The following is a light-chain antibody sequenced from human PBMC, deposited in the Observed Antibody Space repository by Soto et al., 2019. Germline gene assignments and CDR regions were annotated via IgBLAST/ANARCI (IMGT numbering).Light chain of an antibody. Sequence: EIELTQSPGTLSLSPGERATLSCRASQSVSSSYLAWYQQKPSQAPRLLIYGASSKTTGLPDRFSGGGSGTYIPLTISRLEPDDFAVYYYQHYSNSFTFGQGTRLEIK. CDR3: QHYSNSFT. J-gene: IGKJ5*01. CDR2: GAS. CDR1: QSVSSSY. V-gene: IGKV3-20*01.